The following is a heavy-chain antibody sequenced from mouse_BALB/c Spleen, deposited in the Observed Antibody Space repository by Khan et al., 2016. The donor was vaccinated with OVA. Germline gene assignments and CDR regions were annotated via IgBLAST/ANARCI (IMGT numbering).Heavy chain of an antibody. CDR2: INPSNGYT. Sequence: VQLQQSGAELARPGASVKMSCKASGYTFTSYTIHWIKKRPGQGLEWIGYINPSNGYTNYNQKFKETATLTTEKSSVTSYLHLSSLTSDDSAVYNGVRDGAYHRNDGWFAYWGQGTLVTVSA. CDR1: GYTFTSYT. V-gene: IGHV1-4*01. CDR3: VRDGAYHRNDGWFAY. J-gene: IGHJ3*01. D-gene: IGHD2-14*01.